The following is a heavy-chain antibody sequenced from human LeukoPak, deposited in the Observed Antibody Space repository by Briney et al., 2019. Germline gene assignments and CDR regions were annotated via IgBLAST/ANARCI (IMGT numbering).Heavy chain of an antibody. Sequence: GGSLRLSCAASGFTFDDYAMHWVRQAPGKGLEWVSGISWNSGSIGYADSVKGRFTISRDNAKNSLYLQMNSLRAEDTAVYYCARGDCSGGSCYLSLTAIDYWGQGTLVTVSS. J-gene: IGHJ4*02. CDR1: GFTFDDYA. V-gene: IGHV3-9*01. CDR2: ISWNSGSI. D-gene: IGHD2-15*01. CDR3: ARGDCSGGSCYLSLTAIDY.